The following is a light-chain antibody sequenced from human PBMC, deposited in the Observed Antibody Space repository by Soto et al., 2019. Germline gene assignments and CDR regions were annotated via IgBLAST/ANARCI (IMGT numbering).Light chain of an antibody. CDR2: EVS. Sequence: QSVLTQPPSVSGSPGQSVTISCTGTSSDVGSYNRVSWYQQPPGTAPKLMIYEVSNRPSGVPDRFSGSKSDNTASLTISGLQAEDEADYYCSSYSTSTTYVFVTGSMVTVL. V-gene: IGLV2-18*02. CDR3: SSYSTSTTYV. J-gene: IGLJ1*01. CDR1: SSDVGSYNR.